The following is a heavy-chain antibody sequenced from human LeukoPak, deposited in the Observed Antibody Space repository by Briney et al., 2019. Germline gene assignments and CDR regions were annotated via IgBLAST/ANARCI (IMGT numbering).Heavy chain of an antibody. CDR2: ISNGASHK. V-gene: IGHV3-30*04. J-gene: IGHJ4*02. D-gene: IGHD4-23*01. CDR3: ARARSVGPPTGFDQ. CDR1: GFTFSRFA. Sequence: GGSLRLSCAASGFTFSRFAMHWVRQAPGKGREWVAVISNGASHKFYADSVQGRFTISRDNSKNTLSLQMDTLRREDTAVYYCARARSVGPPTGFDQWGQGTPVTVSS.